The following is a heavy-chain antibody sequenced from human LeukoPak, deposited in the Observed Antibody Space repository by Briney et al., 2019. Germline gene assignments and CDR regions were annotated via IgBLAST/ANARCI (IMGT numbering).Heavy chain of an antibody. Sequence: ASVKVSCKASGYTFTVYYMHWVRQAPGPGLEWMGWINPNSGGTNYAQTFQGRVTMTRDTSVSTAYMELSRLRSDDTAVYYCARDLGTGNYVFDYWGQGTLVTVSS. V-gene: IGHV1-2*02. J-gene: IGHJ4*02. CDR1: GYTFTVYY. D-gene: IGHD4-11*01. CDR2: INPNSGGT. CDR3: ARDLGTGNYVFDY.